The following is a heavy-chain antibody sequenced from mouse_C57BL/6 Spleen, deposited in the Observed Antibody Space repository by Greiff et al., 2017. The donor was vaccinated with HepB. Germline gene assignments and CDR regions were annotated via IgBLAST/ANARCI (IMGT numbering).Heavy chain of an antibody. CDR1: GYTFTSYG. D-gene: IGHD2-3*01. Sequence: VQLQQSGAELARPGASVKLSCKASGYTFTSYGISWVKQRTGQGLEWIGEIYPRSGNTYYNEKFKGKATLTADKSSSTAYMELRSLTSEDSAVYFCAREGAYDCYSPWYFDVWGTGTTVTVSS. CDR2: IYPRSGNT. J-gene: IGHJ1*03. V-gene: IGHV1-81*01. CDR3: AREGAYDCYSPWYFDV.